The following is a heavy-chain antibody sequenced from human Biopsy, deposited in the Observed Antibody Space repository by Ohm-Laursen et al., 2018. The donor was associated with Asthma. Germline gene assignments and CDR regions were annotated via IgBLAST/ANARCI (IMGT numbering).Heavy chain of an antibody. D-gene: IGHD4-17*01. CDR1: GGSISSGDYS. V-gene: IGHV4-30-2*01. Sequence: TLSLTCPVSGGSISSGDYSWSWIRQPPGKGLEWIGFISPSGNTYYSPSLKSRLTISVDRSKNQFSLRLSSVTAADTAMYYCARDYGDYVRRAFDIWGQGTMVTVSS. CDR3: ARDYGDYVRRAFDI. J-gene: IGHJ3*02. CDR2: ISPSGNT.